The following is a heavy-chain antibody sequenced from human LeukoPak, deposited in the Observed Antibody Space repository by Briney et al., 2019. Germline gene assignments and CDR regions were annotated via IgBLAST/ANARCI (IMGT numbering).Heavy chain of an antibody. J-gene: IGHJ4*02. CDR3: ARGGYSYNDY. Sequence: GGSLRLSCAASGFTFSHYWMSWVRQAPGKGLEWVAKIKEDGSEKYYVDSVEGRFTISRDNAKNSLYLQMNSLSAEDTAVYYCARGGYSYNDYWGQGNPVTVSS. V-gene: IGHV3-7*03. CDR1: GFTFSHYW. CDR2: IKEDGSEK. D-gene: IGHD5-18*01.